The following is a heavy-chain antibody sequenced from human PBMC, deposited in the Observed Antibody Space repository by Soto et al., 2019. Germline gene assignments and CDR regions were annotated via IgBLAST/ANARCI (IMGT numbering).Heavy chain of an antibody. Sequence: QVQLVQSGAEVKKPGASVKVSYKASGYTFTSYYMHWVRQAPGQGLEWMGIINPSGGSTSYAQKFQGRVTMTRDTSTSTVYMELSSLRSEDTAVYYCARDLDYGGNSGYYYYGMDVWGQGTTVTVSS. V-gene: IGHV1-46*01. D-gene: IGHD4-17*01. CDR2: INPSGGST. CDR1: GYTFTSYY. CDR3: ARDLDYGGNSGYYYYGMDV. J-gene: IGHJ6*02.